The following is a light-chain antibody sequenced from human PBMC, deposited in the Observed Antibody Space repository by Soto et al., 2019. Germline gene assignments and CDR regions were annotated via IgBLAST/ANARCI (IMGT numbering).Light chain of an antibody. CDR1: QSVSSN. J-gene: IGKJ4*01. CDR3: QQYNNWPPGLT. V-gene: IGKV3-15*01. CDR2: GAS. Sequence: EIVMTQSPATLSVSPGERATLSCRASQSVSSNLAWYQQKPGQAPRLLIYGASTRATGIPARFSGSGSGTEFTLTISSLQSEDFAVYYCQQYNNWPPGLTFDGGTKVEIK.